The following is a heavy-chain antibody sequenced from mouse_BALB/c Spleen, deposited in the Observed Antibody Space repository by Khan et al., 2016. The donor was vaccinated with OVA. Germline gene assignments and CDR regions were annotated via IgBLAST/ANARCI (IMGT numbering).Heavy chain of an antibody. Sequence: EVKLQESGPDLVKPGSSVNISCKASGYSFTLYYMHWVKESHGKSLECIGRVNPNNGGVTYNQRFKGKAILTVDKSSTTAYMELRSLTSEDSAVYDCVRGYDFFVYWGQGTLVTVSA. D-gene: IGHD2-14*01. CDR1: GYSFTLYY. J-gene: IGHJ3*01. CDR3: VRGYDFFVY. V-gene: IGHV1-18*01. CDR2: VNPNNGGV.